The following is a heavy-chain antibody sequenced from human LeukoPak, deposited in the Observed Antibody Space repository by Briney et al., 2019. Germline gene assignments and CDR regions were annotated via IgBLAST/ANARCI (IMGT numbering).Heavy chain of an antibody. D-gene: IGHD1-1*01. CDR2: ISSSGFIM. Sequence: GGSLRLSCVASGFTFSSYEMNWVRQAPGKGLEWVSYISSSGFIMYYADSVEGRFTISRDNAKNSLYLQMNSLRVEDTAVYFCARQSSIWNDGTNTDFNSWGRGTLVTVSS. V-gene: IGHV3-48*03. CDR1: GFTFSSYE. J-gene: IGHJ4*02. CDR3: ARQSSIWNDGTNTDFNS.